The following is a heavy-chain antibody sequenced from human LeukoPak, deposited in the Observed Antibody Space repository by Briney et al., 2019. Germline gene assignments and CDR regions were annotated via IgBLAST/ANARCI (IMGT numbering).Heavy chain of an antibody. CDR2: IYSGGST. Sequence: GGSLRLSCAASGFTFSSYAMSWVRQAPGKGLEWVSVIYSGGSTYYADSVKGRFTISRDNSKNTLYLQMNSLRAEDTAVYYCATGIVATNPYYFDYWGQGTLVTVSS. CDR3: ATGIVATNPYYFDY. D-gene: IGHD5-12*01. J-gene: IGHJ4*02. V-gene: IGHV3-66*01. CDR1: GFTFSSYA.